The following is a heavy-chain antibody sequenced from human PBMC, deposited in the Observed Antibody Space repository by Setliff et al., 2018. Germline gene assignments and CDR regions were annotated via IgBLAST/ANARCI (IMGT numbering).Heavy chain of an antibody. Sequence: GSLRLSCAASGFTFSSYGMTWVRQAPGKGLEWISYISTSSGTRYYADSVKGRFTISRDNAKNSLYLQMNRLRAEDTALYYCAKDRSRDYDDSSGYDHWGQGTLVTVSS. CDR2: ISTSSGTR. D-gene: IGHD3-22*01. V-gene: IGHV3-48*04. J-gene: IGHJ4*02. CDR1: GFTFSSYG. CDR3: AKDRSRDYDDSSGYDH.